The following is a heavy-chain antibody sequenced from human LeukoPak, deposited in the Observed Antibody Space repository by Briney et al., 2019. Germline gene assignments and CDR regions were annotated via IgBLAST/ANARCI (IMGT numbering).Heavy chain of an antibody. CDR3: ARNVRLGSGELSFAPFKNWFDP. CDR1: GGSLTGYY. J-gene: IGHJ5*02. D-gene: IGHD3-16*02. CDR2: INHSGST. V-gene: IGHV4-34*01. Sequence: SETLSLTCGVSGGSLTGYYWSWIRQPPGKGLEWIGEINHSGSTKYNPSLESRVSISLDTSKNHFSLQLNSVTPEDTAVYYCARNVRLGSGELSFAPFKNWFDPWGQGTLVTVSS.